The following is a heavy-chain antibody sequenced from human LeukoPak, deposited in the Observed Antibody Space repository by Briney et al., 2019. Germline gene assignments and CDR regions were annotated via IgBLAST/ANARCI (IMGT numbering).Heavy chain of an antibody. CDR1: GFTFSSYS. CDR3: ARAHYYGSGSYPNWFDP. J-gene: IGHJ5*02. Sequence: GGSLRLSCAASGFTFSSYSMNWVRQAPGKGLEWVSSISSSSSYIYYADSVKGRFTTSRDNAKNSLYLQMNSLRAEDTAVYYCARAHYYGSGSYPNWFDPWGQGTLVTVSS. CDR2: ISSSSSYI. V-gene: IGHV3-21*01. D-gene: IGHD3-10*01.